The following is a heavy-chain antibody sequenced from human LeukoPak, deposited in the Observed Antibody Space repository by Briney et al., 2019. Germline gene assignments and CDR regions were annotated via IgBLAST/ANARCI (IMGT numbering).Heavy chain of an antibody. CDR2: INWNGGST. CDR1: GFTFDDYG. Sequence: TGGSMRLSCAASGFTFDDYGMSWVRQAPGKGLEWVSGINWNGGSTGYADSVKGRFTISRDNAKNSLYLQMNSLRAEDTALYYCARDPRELGYMDVWGKGTTVTVSS. J-gene: IGHJ6*03. D-gene: IGHD3-10*01. V-gene: IGHV3-20*04. CDR3: ARDPRELGYMDV.